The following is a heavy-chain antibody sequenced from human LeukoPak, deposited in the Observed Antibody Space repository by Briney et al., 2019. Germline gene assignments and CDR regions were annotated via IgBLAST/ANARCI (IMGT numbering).Heavy chain of an antibody. D-gene: IGHD3-10*01. Sequence: SETLCLTCAVYGGSFSGYYWSWIRQPPGKGLEWIGEINHSGSTNYNPSLKSRVTISVDTSKNQFSLKLSSVTAADTAVYYCARDSTARGGDYWGQGTLVTVSS. CDR1: GGSFSGYY. CDR3: ARDSTARGGDY. J-gene: IGHJ4*02. V-gene: IGHV4-34*01. CDR2: INHSGST.